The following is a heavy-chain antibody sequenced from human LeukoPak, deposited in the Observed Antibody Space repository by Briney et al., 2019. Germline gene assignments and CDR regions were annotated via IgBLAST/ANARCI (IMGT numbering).Heavy chain of an antibody. V-gene: IGHV3-30*04. J-gene: IGHJ4*02. CDR2: ISYDGSNK. CDR3: ARMGFPNWNDAPFDY. Sequence: GGSLRLSCAASGFTFSSYAMHWDRQAPGKGLEWVAVISYDGSNKYYADSVKGRFTISRDNSKNTLYLQMNSLRAEDTAVYYCARMGFPNWNDAPFDYWGQGTLVTVSS. CDR1: GFTFSSYA. D-gene: IGHD1-1*01.